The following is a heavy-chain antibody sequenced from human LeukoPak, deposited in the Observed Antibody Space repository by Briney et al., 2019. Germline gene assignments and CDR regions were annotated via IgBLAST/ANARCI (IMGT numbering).Heavy chain of an antibody. V-gene: IGHV4-39*07. CDR2: IYHSGST. Sequence: SETPSLTCTVSGGSISSSSYYWGWIRQPPGKGLEWIGYIYHSGSTYYNPSLKSRVTISVDRSKNQFSLKLSSVTAADTAVYYCARDTKPLYCSSTSCFTWGQGTLVTVSS. CDR1: GGSISSSSYY. CDR3: ARDTKPLYCSSTSCFT. J-gene: IGHJ5*02. D-gene: IGHD2-2*01.